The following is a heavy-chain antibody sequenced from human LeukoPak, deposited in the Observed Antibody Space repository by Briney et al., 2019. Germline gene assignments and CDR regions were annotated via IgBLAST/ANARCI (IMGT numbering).Heavy chain of an antibody. V-gene: IGHV1-46*01. D-gene: IGHD1-26*01. Sequence: GASVTVSCKASGYTFTGYYMHWVRQAPGQGLEWMGIINPSGGSPNYAQKFQGRVTMTRDMSTSTVNMELSSLRSEDTAVYYCARAQGSYYHYYMDVWGKGTTVTVSS. CDR1: GYTFTGYY. CDR3: ARAQGSYYHYYMDV. J-gene: IGHJ6*03. CDR2: INPSGGSP.